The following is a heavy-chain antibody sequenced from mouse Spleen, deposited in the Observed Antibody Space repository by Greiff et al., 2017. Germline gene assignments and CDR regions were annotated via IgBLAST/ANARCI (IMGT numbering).Heavy chain of an antibody. J-gene: IGHJ4*01. D-gene: IGHD2-4*01. CDR1: GFSLTSYG. V-gene: IGHV2-2*01. Sequence: VKLQESGPGLVAPSQSLSITCTVSGFSLTSYGVHWVRQSPGKGLEWLGVIWSGGSTDYNAAFISRLSISKDNSKSQVFFKMNSLQADDTAIYYCARNGVSITYAMDYWGQGTSVTVSS. CDR3: ARNGVSITYAMDY. CDR2: IWSGGST.